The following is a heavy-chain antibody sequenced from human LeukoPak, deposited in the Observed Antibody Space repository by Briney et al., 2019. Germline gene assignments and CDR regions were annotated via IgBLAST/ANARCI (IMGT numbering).Heavy chain of an antibody. CDR1: GFILNEYA. CDR3: VKDSAGDASDWLDS. CDR2: VNWSPGSE. D-gene: IGHD5-24*01. J-gene: IGHJ5*01. Sequence: GGSLRLSCAASGFILNEYAMHWVRQAPGKGLEWVSSVNWSPGSEAYADPVKGRFTISRDNAKNSLYLQMNNLRIEDTALYYCVKDSAGDASDWLDSWGQGTLVTISS. V-gene: IGHV3-9*01.